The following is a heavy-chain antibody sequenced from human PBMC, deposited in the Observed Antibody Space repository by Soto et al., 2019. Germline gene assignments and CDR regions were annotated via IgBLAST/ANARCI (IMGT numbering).Heavy chain of an antibody. CDR3: ARALYRSGTYYAFDN. V-gene: IGHV1-18*01. D-gene: IGHD1-26*01. Sequence: QVHLVQSGAEVKTPGASVKVSCQTSGYTPTNYDIGWVRQAPGQGLEWMGWISAYNGNTNYAQKLQGRLTMTTDTPTRTAYMELTSLRSDDTAVYYCARALYRSGTYYAFDNWGQGTLVTVSS. CDR2: ISAYNGNT. J-gene: IGHJ4*02. CDR1: GYTPTNYD.